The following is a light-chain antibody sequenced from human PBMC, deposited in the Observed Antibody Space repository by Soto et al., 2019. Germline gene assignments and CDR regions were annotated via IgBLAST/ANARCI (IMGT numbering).Light chain of an antibody. Sequence: DIQLTQSPFSLSASLGDRVTVTCRASENIDNYLKWYRQKPGEAPKLLIYSASRLQRGVPSRFSGGGSGTDFSLTISSLQSEDFATYYCQQSYSVPSFGPGTKVDIK. J-gene: IGKJ3*01. CDR2: SAS. V-gene: IGKV1-39*01. CDR1: ENIDNY. CDR3: QQSYSVPS.